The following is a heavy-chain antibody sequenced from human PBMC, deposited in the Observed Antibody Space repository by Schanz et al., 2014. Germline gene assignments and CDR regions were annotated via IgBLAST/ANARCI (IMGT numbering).Heavy chain of an antibody. Sequence: QILLVQPGPEVKKPGASVTVSCKASGYDFHIYAYSWVRQAIGQGPEWMGWMQPDSGKTHYAEKFQGRVAMTRDVSISTAYMELSSLASEDTAVYYCASSGAGYSSSWDFDYWGQGTLXTVSS. J-gene: IGHJ4*02. CDR2: MQPDSGKT. D-gene: IGHD6-13*01. CDR3: ASSGAGYSSSWDFDY. CDR1: GYDFHIYA. V-gene: IGHV1-8*02.